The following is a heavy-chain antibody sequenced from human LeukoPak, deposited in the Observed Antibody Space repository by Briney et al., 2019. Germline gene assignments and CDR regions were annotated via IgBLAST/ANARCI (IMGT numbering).Heavy chain of an antibody. CDR3: ARDRDCTNGVCYISDFDY. Sequence: ASVKVPCKASGYTFTVYYMHWVRQAPGQGLEWMGWINPNSGGTNYAQKFQGRVTMTRDTSISTAYMELSRLRSDDTAVYYCARDRDCTNGVCYISDFDYWGQGTLVTVSS. CDR1: GYTFTVYY. D-gene: IGHD2-8*01. CDR2: INPNSGGT. J-gene: IGHJ4*02. V-gene: IGHV1-2*02.